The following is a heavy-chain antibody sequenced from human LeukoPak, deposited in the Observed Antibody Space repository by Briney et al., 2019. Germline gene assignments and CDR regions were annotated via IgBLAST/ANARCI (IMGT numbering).Heavy chain of an antibody. J-gene: IGHJ3*02. CDR3: ASAILYYPGHAFDI. CDR1: GFTFSSYS. V-gene: IGHV3-21*01. D-gene: IGHD3-10*01. CDR2: ISSSSSYI. Sequence: TGGSLRLSCAASGFTFSSYSMNWVRQAPGKGLEWVSSISSSSSYIYYADSVKGRFTISRDNAKNSLYLQMNSLRAEDTAVYCCASAILYYPGHAFDIWGQGTMVTVSS.